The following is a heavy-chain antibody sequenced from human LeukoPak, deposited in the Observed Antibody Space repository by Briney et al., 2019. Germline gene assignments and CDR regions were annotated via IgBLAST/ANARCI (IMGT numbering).Heavy chain of an antibody. D-gene: IGHD1-26*01. Sequence: GRSLRLSCAASGFTFSSYGFHWVRQAPGKGLEWVAVIPYDGSNKYYADSVKGRFTISRDNFKNTLYLQMNTLRAEDTAVYYCAKEVGYGMDVWGQGTTVTVSS. V-gene: IGHV3-30*18. CDR2: IPYDGSNK. CDR1: GFTFSSYG. J-gene: IGHJ6*02. CDR3: AKEVGYGMDV.